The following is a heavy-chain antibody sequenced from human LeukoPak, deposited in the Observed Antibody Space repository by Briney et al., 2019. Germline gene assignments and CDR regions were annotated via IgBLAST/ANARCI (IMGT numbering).Heavy chain of an antibody. Sequence: GGSLRLSCAASGFTFSGSAMTWVRQAPGKGLEWVSVIHSGGSTYYADSVKGRFTISRDNLKNTLYLQMNSLRAEDTAVYYCARDRGYSNPFDYWGQGTLVTVSS. CDR1: GFTFSGSA. CDR2: IHSGGST. CDR3: ARDRGYSNPFDY. D-gene: IGHD4-11*01. J-gene: IGHJ4*02. V-gene: IGHV3-66*01.